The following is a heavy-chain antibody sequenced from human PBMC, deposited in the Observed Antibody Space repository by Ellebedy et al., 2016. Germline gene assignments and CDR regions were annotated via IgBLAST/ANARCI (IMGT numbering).Heavy chain of an antibody. J-gene: IGHJ4*02. Sequence: GESLKISXGASGFSFNTFFMGWVRQAPGKGLEWVSTISAGSDTTRLADSVKGRFTISRDNFKNSVYLRMNSLRVEDTAVYYCRQGHYADLWGQGTLVTVSS. CDR2: ISAGSDTT. CDR1: GFSFNTFF. V-gene: IGHV3-23*01. CDR3: RQGHYADL. D-gene: IGHD4-17*01.